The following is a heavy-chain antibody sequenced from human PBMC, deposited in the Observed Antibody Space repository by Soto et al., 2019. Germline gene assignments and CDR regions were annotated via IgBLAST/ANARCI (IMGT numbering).Heavy chain of an antibody. J-gene: IGHJ4*02. D-gene: IGHD3-3*01. Sequence: QLQLVESGGGVVQPGRSLRLSCAASGFTFSDYGMHWVRQAPGTGLEWVAVISYDGSDKYYADSVKGRFTISRDNSKNRLYLQMNSLRAEDTDVYYCATMERLFDYWGQGTLVTVSS. CDR3: ATMERLFDY. V-gene: IGHV3-30*03. CDR1: GFTFSDYG. CDR2: ISYDGSDK.